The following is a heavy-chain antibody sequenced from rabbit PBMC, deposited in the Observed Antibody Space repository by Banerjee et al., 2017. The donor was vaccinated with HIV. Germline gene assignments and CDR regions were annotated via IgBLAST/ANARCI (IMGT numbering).Heavy chain of an antibody. V-gene: IGHV1S45*01. Sequence: QEQLEESGGDLVKPEGSLKLSCKASGFDFSSYGVSWVRQAPGKGLEWIGYISTGDGSTWYASWAKGPFTISKTSSTTVTLQMTSLTAADTATYFCARDLAGVIGWNFGLWGPGTLAPS. CDR1: GFDFSSYG. CDR3: ARDLAGVIGWNFGL. D-gene: IGHD4-1*01. J-gene: IGHJ6*01. CDR2: ISTGDGST.